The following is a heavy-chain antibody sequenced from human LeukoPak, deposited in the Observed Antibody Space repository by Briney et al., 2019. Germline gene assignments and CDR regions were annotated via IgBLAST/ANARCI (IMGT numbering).Heavy chain of an antibody. CDR3: ARGAVPAADGFFDY. J-gene: IGHJ4*02. V-gene: IGHV1-69*05. Sequence: SVKVSCKASGYTFTGYYMHWVRQAPGQGLEWMGRIIPIFGTANYAQKFQGRVTITTDESTSTAYMELSSLRSEDTAVYYCARGAVPAADGFFDYWGQGTQVTVSS. CDR1: GYTFTGYY. CDR2: IIPIFGTA. D-gene: IGHD2-2*01.